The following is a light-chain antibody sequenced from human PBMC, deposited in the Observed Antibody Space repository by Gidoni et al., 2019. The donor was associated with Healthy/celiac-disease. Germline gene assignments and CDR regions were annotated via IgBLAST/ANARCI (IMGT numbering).Light chain of an antibody. J-gene: IGKJ2*01. CDR1: QRVSSSY. CDR2: GAS. Sequence: DIVLTQSPGTLSLSPGERATLSCRASQRVSSSYLAWYQQKPGQAPRLLIYGASSRATGIPDRFSGSGSGTDFTLTISRLEPEDFAVYYCQQYGSSRYTFXXXTKLEIK. CDR3: QQYGSSRYT. V-gene: IGKV3-20*01.